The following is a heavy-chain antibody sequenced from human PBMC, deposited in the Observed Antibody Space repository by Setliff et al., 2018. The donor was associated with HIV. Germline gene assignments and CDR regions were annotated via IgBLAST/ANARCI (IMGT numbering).Heavy chain of an antibody. D-gene: IGHD3-3*01. CDR1: GFTFSSFN. CDR3: ARDNLYYNLYDGSPVYGMDV. CDR2: ISSSTSTI. V-gene: IGHV3-48*01. J-gene: IGHJ6*02. Sequence: PGGSLRLSCTASGFTFSSFNMNWVRQAPGKGLEWVSYISSSTSTIYYADSVKGRFTISRDNAKNSLYLQMNGLRVEDTGVYYCARDNLYYNLYDGSPVYGMDVWGQGTTVTVSS.